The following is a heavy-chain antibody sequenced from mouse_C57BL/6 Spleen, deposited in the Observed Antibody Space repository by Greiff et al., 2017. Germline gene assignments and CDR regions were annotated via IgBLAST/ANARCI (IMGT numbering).Heavy chain of an antibody. D-gene: IGHD1-1*01. V-gene: IGHV1-58*01. CDR2: IYIGNGNT. J-gene: IGHJ2*01. CDR3: ARDDYYVGFCCDD. CDR1: GYTFTSYG. Sequence: VQLQQSGAELVRPGSSVKMSCKTSGYTFTSYGINWVKQRPGQGLEWIGYIYIGNGNTEYNEKFKGKATLTSDTSSSTAYMQLSSLTSEDYAIYFCARDDYYVGFCCDDWGQGTTLTVSS.